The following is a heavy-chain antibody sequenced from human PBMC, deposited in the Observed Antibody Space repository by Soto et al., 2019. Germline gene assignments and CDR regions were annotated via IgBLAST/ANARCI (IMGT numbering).Heavy chain of an antibody. CDR2: ISGDTATT. CDR1: GFSFSEYS. Sequence: LRLSCAASGFSFSEYSMTWVRQAPGKGLQWVSAISGDTATTHYADSVKGRFTISRDNSRDTLYLQMNSLRVEDTAIYYCAREPRVLSYWGQGTLVTVSS. J-gene: IGHJ1*01. D-gene: IGHD1-1*01. CDR3: AREPRVLSY. V-gene: IGHV3-23*01.